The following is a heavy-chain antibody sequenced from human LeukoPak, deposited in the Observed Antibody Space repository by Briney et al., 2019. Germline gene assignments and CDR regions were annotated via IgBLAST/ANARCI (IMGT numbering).Heavy chain of an antibody. V-gene: IGHV3-23*01. CDR1: GFAFSSYV. CDR2: IDSNGVTT. D-gene: IGHD3-9*01. Sequence: GGSLRLSCEVSGFAFSSYVMSWVRQAPGNGLEWVSAIDSNGVTTNYADSVKGRFTISRDNSKNTRYLQLSSLRVKDTAVYYCAKGDDFLADYRYRFDYWGQGTLVTVSS. J-gene: IGHJ4*02. CDR3: AKGDDFLADYRYRFDY.